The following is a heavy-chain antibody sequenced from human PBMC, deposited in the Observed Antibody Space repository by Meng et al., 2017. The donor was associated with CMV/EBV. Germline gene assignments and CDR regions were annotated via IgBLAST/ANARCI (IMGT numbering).Heavy chain of an antibody. CDR2: IYYSGST. J-gene: IGHJ5*02. CDR3: ARDRLVDCSSTSCSPGGFDP. V-gene: IGHV4-61*01. Sequence: SETLSLTCTVSGGSVSSGSYYWSWIRQPPGKGLEWIGYIYYSGSTNYNPSLKSRVTISVDTSKNQFSLKLSSVTAADTAMYYCARDRLVDCSSTSCSPGGFDPWGQGTLVTVSS. CDR1: GGSVSSGSYY. D-gene: IGHD2-2*01.